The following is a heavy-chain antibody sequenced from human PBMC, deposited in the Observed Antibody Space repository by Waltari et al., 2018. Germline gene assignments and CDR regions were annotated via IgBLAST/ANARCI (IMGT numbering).Heavy chain of an antibody. J-gene: IGHJ3*02. CDR1: GGSISSGGYY. CDR3: ARDHIVVVPAAINAFDI. Sequence: QVQLQESGPGLVKPSQTLSLTCTVSGGSISSGGYYWSWIRQHPGKGLEWIGYIYYSGSTYYNPSLNSRVTISVDTSKNQFSLKLSSVTAADTAVYYCARDHIVVVPAAINAFDIWGQGTMVIVSS. CDR2: IYYSGST. D-gene: IGHD2-2*01. V-gene: IGHV4-31*03.